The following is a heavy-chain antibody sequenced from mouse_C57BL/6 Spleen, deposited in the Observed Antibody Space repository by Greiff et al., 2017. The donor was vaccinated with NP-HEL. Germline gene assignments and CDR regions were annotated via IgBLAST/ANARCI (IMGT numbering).Heavy chain of an antibody. CDR2: INYDGSST. CDR1: GFTFSDYY. Sequence: VKLVESEGGLVQPGSSMKLSCTASGFTFSDYYMAWVRQVPETGLEWVANINYDGSSTYYLDSLKSRFIISRDKAKNILYLQMSSLKSEDTATYYCARDFYYHGSSPYWYFDVWGTGTTVTVSS. D-gene: IGHD1-1*01. CDR3: ARDFYYHGSSPYWYFDV. V-gene: IGHV5-16*01. J-gene: IGHJ1*03.